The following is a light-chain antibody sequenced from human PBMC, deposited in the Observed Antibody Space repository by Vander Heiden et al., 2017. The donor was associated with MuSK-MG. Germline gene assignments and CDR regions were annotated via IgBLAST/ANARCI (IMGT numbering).Light chain of an antibody. CDR2: KAS. CDR3: HQYNTFSPWT. CDR1: QSISGW. V-gene: IGKV1-5*03. Sequence: DIQMTQSPSTLSASVGDRVTITCRASQSISGWLAWYQQKPGKAPKLLIYKASTLESGVPSRFSGSGSGTQFTLTISSLQPDDFATYYCHQYNTFSPWTFGQGTKVEIK. J-gene: IGKJ1*01.